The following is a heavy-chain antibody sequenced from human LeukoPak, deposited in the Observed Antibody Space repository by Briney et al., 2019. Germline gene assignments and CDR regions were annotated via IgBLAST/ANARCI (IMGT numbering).Heavy chain of an antibody. Sequence: GGSLRLSCAASGFTFSSYEMNWVRQTPGKGLEWVSYISSSGSTIYYADSVKGRFTISRDNAKNSLYLQMNSLRAEDTAVYYCARDYRDSSGYYVNYYYCMDVWGKGTTVTISS. CDR1: GFTFSSYE. D-gene: IGHD3-22*01. J-gene: IGHJ6*03. CDR3: ARDYRDSSGYYVNYYYCMDV. CDR2: ISSSGSTI. V-gene: IGHV3-48*03.